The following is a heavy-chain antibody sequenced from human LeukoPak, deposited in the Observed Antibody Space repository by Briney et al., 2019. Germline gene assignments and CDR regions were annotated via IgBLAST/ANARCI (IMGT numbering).Heavy chain of an antibody. CDR1: GYTFTSYD. D-gene: IGHD2-2*01. CDR3: ATSAIVVVPAAHPSYNWFDP. V-gene: IGHV1-8*01. Sequence: GASVKVSCKASGYTFTSYDINWVRQATGQGLEWMGWMNPNSGNTGYAQKFQGRVTMTRNTSISTAYMELSSLRSEDTAVYYCATSAIVVVPAAHPSYNWFDPWGQGTLVTVSS. CDR2: MNPNSGNT. J-gene: IGHJ5*02.